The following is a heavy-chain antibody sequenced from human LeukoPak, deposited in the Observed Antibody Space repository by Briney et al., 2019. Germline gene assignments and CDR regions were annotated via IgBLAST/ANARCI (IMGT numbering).Heavy chain of an antibody. CDR2: IYYSGST. D-gene: IGHD3-22*01. CDR3: ARDTPTYYYDSSGLSAFDI. J-gene: IGHJ3*02. Sequence: PSETLSLTCTVSGGSISSSSYYWGWIRQPPGKGLEWIGSIYYSGSTYYNPSLKSRVTISVDTSKNQFSLKLSSVTAADTAVYYCARDTPTYYYDSSGLSAFDIWGQGTMVTVSS. V-gene: IGHV4-39*07. CDR1: GGSISSSSYY.